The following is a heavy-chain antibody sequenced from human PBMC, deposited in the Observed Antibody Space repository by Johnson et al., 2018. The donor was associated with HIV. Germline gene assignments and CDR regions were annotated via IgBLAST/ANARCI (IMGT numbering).Heavy chain of an antibody. CDR3: TRESWGDCSSTSCYAGPAFDI. CDR1: GFTFGDYA. D-gene: IGHD2-2*01. V-gene: IGHV3-49*03. Sequence: MLLVESGGGLVQPGRSLRLSCTASGFTFGDYAMSWFRQAPGKGLEWVGFIRSKAYGGTTEYAASVKGRFTISRDDSKSIAYLQMNSLKTEDTAVYYCTRESWGDCSSTSCYAGPAFDIWGQGTMVTVSS. J-gene: IGHJ3*02. CDR2: IRSKAYGGTT.